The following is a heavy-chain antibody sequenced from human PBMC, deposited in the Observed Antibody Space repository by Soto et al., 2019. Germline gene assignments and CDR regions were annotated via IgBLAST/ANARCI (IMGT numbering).Heavy chain of an antibody. J-gene: IGHJ4*02. CDR1: GGTFSSYA. CDR2: IIPIFGTA. CDR3: ATSRDGYNYEAGY. V-gene: IGHV1-69*13. Sequence: SVKVSCKASGGTFSSYAISWVRLAPGQGLEWMGGIIPIFGTANYAQKFQGRVTITADESTSTAYMELSSLRSEDTAVYYCATSRDGYNYEAGYWGQGTLVTVSS. D-gene: IGHD5-12*01.